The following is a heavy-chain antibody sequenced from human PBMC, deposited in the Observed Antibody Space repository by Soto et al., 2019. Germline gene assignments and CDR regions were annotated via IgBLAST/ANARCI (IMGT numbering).Heavy chain of an antibody. Sequence: SETLSLTCTVSGGSISSFYWSWIRQPPGKGLEWIGYIYYSGSTNYNPSLKSRVTISVDTSKNQFSLKLSSVTAADTAVYYCARDRYHCSGGSCYRAGWFDPWGQGTLVTVSS. CDR2: IYYSGST. D-gene: IGHD2-15*01. CDR1: GGSISSFY. CDR3: ARDRYHCSGGSCYRAGWFDP. J-gene: IGHJ5*02. V-gene: IGHV4-59*12.